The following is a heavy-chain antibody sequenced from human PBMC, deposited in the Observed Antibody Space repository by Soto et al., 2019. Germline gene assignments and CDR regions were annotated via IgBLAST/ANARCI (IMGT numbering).Heavy chain of an antibody. Sequence: PGGSLRLSCAASGFTFSSYAMSWLRQAPGKGLEWVSAINDIGGTTDYADSVKGRFTISRDNSKGTLYLQMNSLRADDTAVYYCAKGTRSSYGGTFDYWGQGTLVTVSS. J-gene: IGHJ4*02. CDR2: INDIGGTT. D-gene: IGHD4-17*01. V-gene: IGHV3-23*01. CDR1: GFTFSSYA. CDR3: AKGTRSSYGGTFDY.